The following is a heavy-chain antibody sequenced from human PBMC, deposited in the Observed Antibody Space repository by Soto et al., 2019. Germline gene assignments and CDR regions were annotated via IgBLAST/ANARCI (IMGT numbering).Heavy chain of an antibody. V-gene: IGHV4-39*01. CDR3: ACIFSGGDGHGFYYYGMDV. CDR1: GRSIISSSYD. CDR2: RGYSGST. J-gene: IGHJ6*02. Sequence: SETLSRTCTLSGRSIISSSYDWGWIREPPVKWLEWSWSRGYSGSTCYNPSLKSRGTVSLGTSREECSVELSALAGSDTAVYCCACIFSGGDGHGFYYYGMDVWGQGTTVT. D-gene: IGHD3-3*02.